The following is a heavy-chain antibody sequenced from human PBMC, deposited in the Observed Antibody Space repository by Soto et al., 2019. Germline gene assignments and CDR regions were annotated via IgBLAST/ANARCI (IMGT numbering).Heavy chain of an antibody. CDR1: GFTVSSDY. CDR2: IYSGGST. J-gene: IGHJ4*01. D-gene: IGHD3-22*01. CDR3: ARTHAQSSGRCLDF. Sequence: PGGSLRLSCAASGFTVSSDYMSWVRQAPGKGLEWVSVIYSGGSTYYADSVKGRFIISRDDSKNTLFLQMNSLRAEDTAVYYCARTHAQSSGRCLDFWGHGSLVTVSS. V-gene: IGHV3-66*01.